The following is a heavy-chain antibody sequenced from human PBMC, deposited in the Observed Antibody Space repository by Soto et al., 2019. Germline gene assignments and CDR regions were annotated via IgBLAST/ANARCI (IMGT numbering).Heavy chain of an antibody. CDR1: GFTFSSYG. CDR2: IWYDGSNK. Sequence: QVQLVESGGGVVQPGRSLRLSCAASGFTFSSYGMHWVRQAPGKGLEWVAGIWYDGSNKYYADSVKGRFTISRDNSKNTLYLQMNSLRAEDTAVYYCARDWTTGWYFDPSGRGTLVTVSS. J-gene: IGHJ2*01. D-gene: IGHD4-17*01. V-gene: IGHV3-33*01. CDR3: ARDWTTGWYFDP.